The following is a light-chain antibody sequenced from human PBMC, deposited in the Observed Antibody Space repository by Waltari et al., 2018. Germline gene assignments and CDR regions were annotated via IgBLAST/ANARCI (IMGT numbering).Light chain of an antibody. CDR1: QSLLHSNGYNY. J-gene: IGKJ2*01. V-gene: IGKV2-28*01. Sequence: DIXMTQSPLSLPVTPGEPASISCRSSQSLLHSNGYNYLDWYLQKPGQSPQLLIYLGSNRASGVPDRFSGSGSGTDXTLKISRVEAEDVGVYYCMQALQTPYTFGXXTKLEIK. CDR2: LGS. CDR3: MQALQTPYT.